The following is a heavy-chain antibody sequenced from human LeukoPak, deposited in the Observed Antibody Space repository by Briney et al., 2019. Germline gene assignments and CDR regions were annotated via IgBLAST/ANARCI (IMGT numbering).Heavy chain of an antibody. CDR3: ARVAPHYYDSSGYYDFDY. V-gene: IGHV3-21*01. D-gene: IGHD3-22*01. Sequence: PGGSLRLSYAASGFTFSSYSMNWVRQAPGKGLEWVSSISSSSSYIYYADSVKGRFTISRDNAKNSLYLQMNSLRAEDTAVYYCARVAPHYYDSSGYYDFDYWGQGTLVTVSS. CDR2: ISSSSSYI. CDR1: GFTFSSYS. J-gene: IGHJ4*02.